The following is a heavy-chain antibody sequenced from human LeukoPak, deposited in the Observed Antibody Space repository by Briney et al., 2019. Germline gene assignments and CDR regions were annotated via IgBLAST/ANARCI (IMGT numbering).Heavy chain of an antibody. V-gene: IGHV5-51*01. J-gene: IGHJ4*02. CDR2: IYPADSDT. CDR3: ARGPLSSGYSIDY. D-gene: IGHD3-22*01. CDR1: GYSFTSNW. Sequence: GESLKISCKGSGYSFTSNWIGWVRQMPGKGLEWLGIIYPADSDTTYSPSFQGQVTISADKSISTAYLQWSSLKASDTAMYYCARGPLSSGYSIDYWGQGTLVTVSS.